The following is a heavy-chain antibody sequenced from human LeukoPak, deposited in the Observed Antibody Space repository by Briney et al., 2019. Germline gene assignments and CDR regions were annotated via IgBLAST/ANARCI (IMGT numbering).Heavy chain of an antibody. CDR1: GGSISSGGYS. V-gene: IGHV4-61*08. CDR3: AREVLGYCSGGSCYSWYFDL. D-gene: IGHD2-15*01. J-gene: IGHJ2*01. Sequence: PSQTLSLTCAVSGGSISSGGYSWSWIRQPPGKGLEWIGYIYYSGSTNYNPSLKSRVTISVDTSKNQFSLKLSSVTAADTAVYYCAREVLGYCSGGSCYSWYFDLWGRGTLVTVSS. CDR2: IYYSGST.